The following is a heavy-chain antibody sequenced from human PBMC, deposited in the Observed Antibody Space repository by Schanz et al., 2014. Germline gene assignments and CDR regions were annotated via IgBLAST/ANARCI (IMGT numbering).Heavy chain of an antibody. J-gene: IGHJ4*02. CDR3: AKHVRSLTGNDY. D-gene: IGHD3-9*01. CDR1: GFTFSNHA. Sequence: VQLVESGGGLVQPGGSLRLSCAASGFTFSNHALSWVRQAPGKGPEWVSSLTGSGGGTYYADSVRGRFAISRDNSKNTLYLEMNSLRAEDTAVYYCAKHVRSLTGNDYWGQGTLVTVSS. V-gene: IGHV3-23*04. CDR2: LTGSGGGT.